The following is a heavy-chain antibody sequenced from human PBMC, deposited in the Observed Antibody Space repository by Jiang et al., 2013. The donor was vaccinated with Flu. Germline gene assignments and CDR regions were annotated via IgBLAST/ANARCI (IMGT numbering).Heavy chain of an antibody. Sequence: VSYISSSGSTIYYADSVKGRFTISRDNAKNSLYLQMNSLRAEDTAVYYCARIGFSRSVDYWGQGTLVTVSS. J-gene: IGHJ4*02. CDR3: ARIGFSRSVDY. CDR2: ISSSGSTI. D-gene: IGHD3-10*01. V-gene: IGHV3-48*03.